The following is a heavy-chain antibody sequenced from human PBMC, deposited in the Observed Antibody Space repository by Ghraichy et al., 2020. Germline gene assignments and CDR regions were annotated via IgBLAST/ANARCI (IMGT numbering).Heavy chain of an antibody. CDR2: ISSNGDTT. CDR1: GFTFTTYA. Sequence: GGSLRLSCSASGFTFTTYAMHWVRQATGKGLEYVSTISSNGDTTYYPDSVKGRFTISRDNSKNTLYLHMSSLRAEDTAIYYCVKAHYDYVWGSYRPGTYYFDYWGQGTLVTVSS. V-gene: IGHV3-64D*06. J-gene: IGHJ4*02. D-gene: IGHD3-16*02. CDR3: VKAHYDYVWGSYRPGTYYFDY.